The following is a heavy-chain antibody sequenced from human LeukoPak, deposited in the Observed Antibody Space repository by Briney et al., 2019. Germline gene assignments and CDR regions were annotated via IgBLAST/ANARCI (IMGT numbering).Heavy chain of an antibody. CDR1: GGTFSSYA. CDR3: ARYSSSSVSTSSYYYYGMDV. CDR2: IIPIFGTA. V-gene: IGHV1-69*13. Sequence: GASVKVSCKASGGTFSSYAISWLRQAPGQGLEWMGGIIPIFGTANYAQKFQGRVTITADESTSTAYMELSSLRSEDTAVYYCARYSSSSVSTSSYYYYGMDVWGQGTTVTVSS. J-gene: IGHJ6*02. D-gene: IGHD6-6*01.